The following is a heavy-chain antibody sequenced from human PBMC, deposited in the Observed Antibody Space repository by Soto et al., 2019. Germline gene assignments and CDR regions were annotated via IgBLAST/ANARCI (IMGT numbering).Heavy chain of an antibody. CDR2: INTNTGNP. CDR1: VCSFTSYA. V-gene: IGHV7-4-1*01. D-gene: IGHD4-17*01. Sequence: ASVKVSCKASVCSFTSYAMNWVRQAPGQGLEWMGWINTNTGNPTYAQGFTGRFVFSLDTSVSTAYLQICSLKAEDTAVYYCARGVYYGDYEDYYYYYYGMDVWGQGTTVTVSS. J-gene: IGHJ6*02. CDR3: ARGVYYGDYEDYYYYYYGMDV.